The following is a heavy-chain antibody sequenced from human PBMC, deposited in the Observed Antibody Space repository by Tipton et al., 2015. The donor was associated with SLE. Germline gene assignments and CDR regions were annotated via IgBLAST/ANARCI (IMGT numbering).Heavy chain of an antibody. D-gene: IGHD1-26*01. V-gene: IGHV4-4*07. Sequence: TLSLTCTVSGGSIRRNYWSWIRQPAGKGLEWIGRIFRNGNTNYNPSLKSRVIMSVDTSKNQFSLKLSSVTAADTAVYYCARTLGAIAHTVYDAFDIWGQGKMVTVSS. CDR3: ARTLGAIAHTVYDAFDI. J-gene: IGHJ3*02. CDR2: IFRNGNT. CDR1: GGSIRRNY.